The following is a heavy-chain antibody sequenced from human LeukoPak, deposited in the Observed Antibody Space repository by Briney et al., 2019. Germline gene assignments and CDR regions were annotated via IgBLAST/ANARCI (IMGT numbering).Heavy chain of an antibody. Sequence: SETLSLTCTVSGGSISTYYWSWIRQPAGKGLEWIGRIYTSGSTNYNPSLKSRVTMSVDTSKNQFSLKLSSVTAADTAVYYCAREASSSHWGYYYYYMDVWGKGTTVTISS. D-gene: IGHD6-13*01. V-gene: IGHV4-4*07. CDR3: AREASSSHWGYYYYYMDV. CDR1: GGSISTYY. J-gene: IGHJ6*03. CDR2: IYTSGST.